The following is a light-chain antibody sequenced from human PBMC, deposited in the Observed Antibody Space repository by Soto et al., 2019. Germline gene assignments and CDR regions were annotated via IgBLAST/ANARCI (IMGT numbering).Light chain of an antibody. Sequence: QSALTQPASVSGSPGQSIAISCTGTSSDVGAYNYVSWYQRHPGKAPKLMIYDVSNRPSGVSNRFSGSKSGNTASLTISGLQAEDEADYYCNSYTTSSTYVFGTGTKLTVL. CDR2: DVS. CDR3: NSYTTSSTYV. J-gene: IGLJ1*01. V-gene: IGLV2-14*03. CDR1: SSDVGAYNY.